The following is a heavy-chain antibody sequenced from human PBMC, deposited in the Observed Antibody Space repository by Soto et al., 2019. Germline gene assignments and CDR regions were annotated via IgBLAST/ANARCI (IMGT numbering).Heavy chain of an antibody. CDR3: ARGRVATAGYYYYGMDV. D-gene: IGHD5-12*01. Sequence: SETLSLTCAVYGGSFSCYYWSWIRQAPGKGLEWIGEINHSGSTNYNPSLKSRVTISVDTSKNQFSLKLSSVTAADTAVYYCARGRVATAGYYYYGMDVWGQGTTVTVSS. J-gene: IGHJ6*02. V-gene: IGHV4-34*01. CDR2: INHSGST. CDR1: GGSFSCYY.